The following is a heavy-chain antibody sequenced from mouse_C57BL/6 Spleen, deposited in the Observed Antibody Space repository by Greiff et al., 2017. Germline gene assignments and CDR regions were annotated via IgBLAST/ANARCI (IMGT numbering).Heavy chain of an antibody. CDR1: GFTFNTYA. CDR3: VRENCYAMGY. Sequence: EVQLVESGGGLVQPSGSLKISCAASGFTFNTYAMHWVRQAPGKGLEWVARIRSKGSNYATYSADSVKDRITISRDDSQSVLYLQMNNLKTEDAAKYCCVRENCYAMGYWGQGTSVTVSS. J-gene: IGHJ4*01. CDR2: IRSKGSNYAT. V-gene: IGHV10-3*01.